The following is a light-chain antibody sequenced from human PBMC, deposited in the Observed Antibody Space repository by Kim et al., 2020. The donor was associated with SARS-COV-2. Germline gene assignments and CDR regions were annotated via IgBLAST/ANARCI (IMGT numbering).Light chain of an antibody. CDR3: QSWGSGPWV. CDR1: SEHSAYT. Sequence: VRLTCTLSSEHSAYTVAWQQQQPEKGPRYLMKLNSDGSHTKGAEIPDRFSGSSSGTERHLTISSLQSDDEAYYYCQSWGSGPWVFGGGTQLTVL. J-gene: IGLJ3*02. CDR2: LNSDGSH. V-gene: IGLV4-69*02.